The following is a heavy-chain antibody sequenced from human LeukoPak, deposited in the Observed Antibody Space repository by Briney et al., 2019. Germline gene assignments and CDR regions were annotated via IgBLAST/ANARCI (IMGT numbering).Heavy chain of an antibody. Sequence: SETLSLTCTVSGGSISSYYWSWIRQPPGKGLEWIGYIYYSGSTNYNPSLKSRVTISVDTSKNQFSLSLSSVTAADTAVYYCARGRYGGNSDWYFDLWGRGTLVTVSS. CDR3: ARGRYGGNSDWYFDL. CDR2: IYYSGST. J-gene: IGHJ2*01. V-gene: IGHV4-59*12. CDR1: GGSISSYY. D-gene: IGHD4-23*01.